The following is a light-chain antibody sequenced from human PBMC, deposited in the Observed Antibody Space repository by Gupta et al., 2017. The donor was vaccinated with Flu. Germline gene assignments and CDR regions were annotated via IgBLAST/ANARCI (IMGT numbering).Light chain of an antibody. CDR2: EVS. J-gene: IGLJ1*01. CDR3: TSYTCSNFPCV. CDR1: SSDVGGYNF. V-gene: IGLV2-14*01. Sequence: QSALTQPASVSGSPGQSTTISCPGTSSDVGGYNFVSWYQQHPGEASTLMIYEVSNRPSGGSNRFSASKSGNTASLSISMLQAEDEADYYFTSYTCSNFPCVFGTGTKVTVL.